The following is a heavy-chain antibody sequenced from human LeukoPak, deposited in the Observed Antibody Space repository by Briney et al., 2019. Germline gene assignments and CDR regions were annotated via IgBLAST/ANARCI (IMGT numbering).Heavy chain of an antibody. Sequence: SVKVSCKASGGTSSSYAISWVRQAPGQGLEWMGGIIPIFGTANYAQKFQGRVTITADESTSTAYMELSSLRSEDTAVYYCARDGRHDFWSGYYSEYFQHWGQGTLVTVSS. CDR1: GGTSSSYA. J-gene: IGHJ1*01. D-gene: IGHD3-3*01. CDR2: IIPIFGTA. V-gene: IGHV1-69*13. CDR3: ARDGRHDFWSGYYSEYFQH.